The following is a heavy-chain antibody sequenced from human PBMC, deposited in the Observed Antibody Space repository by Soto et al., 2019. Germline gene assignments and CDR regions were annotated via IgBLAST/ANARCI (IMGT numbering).Heavy chain of an antibody. J-gene: IGHJ2*01. CDR1: GFTFSGSA. D-gene: IGHD2-21*01. V-gene: IGHV3-73*01. CDR2: IRSKGNNYAT. CDR3: VRYSRTLGWFFDL. Sequence: GGSLRLSCAASGFTFSGSAMHWVRQASGEGLEWLGRIRSKGNNYATEYGASLKGRFTISRDDSKKTTYLQMSNLNTEDTAVYYCVRYSRTLGWFFDLWGRGTLVTVSS.